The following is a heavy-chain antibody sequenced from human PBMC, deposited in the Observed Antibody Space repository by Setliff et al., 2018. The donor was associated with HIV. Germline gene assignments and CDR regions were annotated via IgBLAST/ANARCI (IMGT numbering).Heavy chain of an antibody. D-gene: IGHD2-15*01. V-gene: IGHV1-18*01. CDR3: VRDWYCSGGSCSNCFDP. CDR2: ISTYNGNT. CDR1: GYTFTTYG. Sequence: ASVKVSCKASGYTFTTYGITWVRQAPGQGLEWMGWISTYNGNTTYEQKLQDRLTMTTDTSTSTAFMELRSLSSDDSAVYYCVRDWYCSGGSCSNCFDPWGQGTLVTVSS. J-gene: IGHJ5*02.